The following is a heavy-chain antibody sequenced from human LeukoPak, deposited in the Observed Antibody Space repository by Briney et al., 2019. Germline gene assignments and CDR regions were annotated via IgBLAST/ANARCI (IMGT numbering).Heavy chain of an antibody. CDR3: AKTGERDY. V-gene: IGHV3-7*01. CDR2: IKEDGTQK. J-gene: IGHJ4*02. CDR1: GFTVSSNY. D-gene: IGHD7-27*01. Sequence: GGSLRLSCAASGFTVSSNYMSWVRQAPGKGPEWLANIKEDGTQKYYVDSVRGRFTISRDDAENSLYLQMNSLRDEDTAVYYCAKTGERDYWGRGTLVTVSS.